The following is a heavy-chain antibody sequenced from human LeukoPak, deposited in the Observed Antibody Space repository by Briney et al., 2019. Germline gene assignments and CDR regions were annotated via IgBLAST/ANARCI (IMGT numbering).Heavy chain of an antibody. J-gene: IGHJ3*02. CDR3: GRGGDSPSGAFDI. D-gene: IGHD3-10*01. V-gene: IGHV3-21*01. CDR2: ISSSSSNI. Sequence: GGSLRLSCAASGFTFSTYAMNWVRQAPGKGLEWVSSISSSSSNIYYADSVKGRFTISRDNAKNSLYLQMNSLRAEDTALYYCGRGGDSPSGAFDIWGQGTMVTVSS. CDR1: GFTFSTYA.